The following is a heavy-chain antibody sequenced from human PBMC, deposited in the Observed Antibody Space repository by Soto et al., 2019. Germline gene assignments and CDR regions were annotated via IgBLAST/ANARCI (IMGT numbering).Heavy chain of an antibody. CDR1: GFNFSSYW. D-gene: IGHD6-13*01. CDR3: ARVPARRAAAAKADY. V-gene: IGHV3-74*01. Sequence: WSLRLSCAASGFNFSSYWMHWVRQTPGKGLVWVSRINSDGSSVSYADSVKGRFTVSRDNAKNTLYLQMNSLRVEDTAVYYCARVPARRAAAAKADYWGLGTLVTVSS. J-gene: IGHJ4*02. CDR2: INSDGSSV.